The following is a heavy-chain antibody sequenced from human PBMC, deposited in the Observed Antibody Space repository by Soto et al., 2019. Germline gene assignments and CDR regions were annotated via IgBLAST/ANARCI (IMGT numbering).Heavy chain of an antibody. D-gene: IGHD6-6*01. Sequence: TSETLSHTCTVSGGSISSYYWSWIRQPPGKGLEWIGYIYYSGSTNYNPSLKSRVTISVDTSKNQFSLKLSSVTAADTAVYYCARTSRFEYWGQGTLVTVSS. V-gene: IGHV4-59*12. CDR3: ARTSRFEY. J-gene: IGHJ4*02. CDR1: GGSISSYY. CDR2: IYYSGST.